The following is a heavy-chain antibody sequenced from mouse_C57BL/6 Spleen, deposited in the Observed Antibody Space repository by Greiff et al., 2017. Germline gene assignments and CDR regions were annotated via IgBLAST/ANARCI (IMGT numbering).Heavy chain of an antibody. V-gene: IGHV1-64*01. CDR3: ARHYYGSGFDV. J-gene: IGHJ1*03. CDR1: GYTFTSYW. D-gene: IGHD1-1*01. Sequence: QVQLKQPGAELVKPGASVKLSCKASGYTFTSYWMHWVKQRPGQGLEWIGMIYPNSGSTNYNEKFKSKATLTVDKSSSTAYMQLSSLTSEDSAVYYCARHYYGSGFDVWGTGTTVTVSS. CDR2: IYPNSGST.